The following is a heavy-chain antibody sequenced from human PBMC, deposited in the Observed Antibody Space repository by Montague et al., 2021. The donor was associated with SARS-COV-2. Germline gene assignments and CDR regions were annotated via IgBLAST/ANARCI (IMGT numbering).Heavy chain of an antibody. CDR3: ARGFDY. J-gene: IGHJ4*02. CDR2: IYYVGST. V-gene: IGHV4-59*01. Sequence: SETLSLTCTVSGASIGSYYWSWIRQPPGKGLEWIGYIYYVGSTNYNPSLKSRVTISVDTSKNQFSLKVSSVTAADTAVSYCARGFDYWGQGTLVTVSS. CDR1: GASIGSYY.